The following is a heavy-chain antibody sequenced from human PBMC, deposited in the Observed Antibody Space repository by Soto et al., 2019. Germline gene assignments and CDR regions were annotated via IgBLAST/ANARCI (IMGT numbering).Heavy chain of an antibody. D-gene: IGHD6-25*01. CDR2: IFHSGNT. V-gene: IGHV4-4*02. CDR3: AGEPKGGPAAGAFDL. Sequence: SETLSLTCAVSGGSISSSNWWCRVRQPPGKGLEWIGYIFHSGNTYYNPSLKSRISLSIDTSKNQFSLHLNSVTAADTAVYSCAGEPKGGPAAGAFDLWGQGTMVTVSS. CDR1: GGSISSSNW. J-gene: IGHJ3*01.